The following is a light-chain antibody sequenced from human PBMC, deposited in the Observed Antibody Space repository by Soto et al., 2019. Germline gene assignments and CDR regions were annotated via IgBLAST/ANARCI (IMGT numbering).Light chain of an antibody. Sequence: EIVMTQSPATLSVSPGERVTLSCRASQSVSSNLARYQQKPGQAPRLLIYGASTRPTDIPARFSGSGSGTEFTLTISSLQAEDLAVYYCQPYDTWPPSAFGQVTNLEIK. CDR2: GAS. CDR1: QSVSSN. CDR3: QPYDTWPPSA. J-gene: IGKJ2*01. V-gene: IGKV3-15*01.